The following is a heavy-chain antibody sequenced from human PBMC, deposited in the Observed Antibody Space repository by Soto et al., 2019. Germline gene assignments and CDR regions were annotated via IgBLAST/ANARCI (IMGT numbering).Heavy chain of an antibody. CDR1: GGTFRNYP. V-gene: IGHV1-69*02. CDR2: IFPLTDIP. Sequence: QVQLVQSGTEVKKPGSSVKVSCKASGGTFRNYPINWVRQAPGQGLEWMGSIFPLTDIPDYAQNFQARLTISAHKSTSTAYMELSSLTSDDTAMYFGARGPLVVLNYFESWSQGTLVTVSS. J-gene: IGHJ4*02. CDR3: ARGPLVVLNYFES.